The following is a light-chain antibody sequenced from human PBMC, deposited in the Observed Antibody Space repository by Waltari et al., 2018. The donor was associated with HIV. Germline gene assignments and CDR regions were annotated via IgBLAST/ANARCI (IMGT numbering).Light chain of an antibody. CDR3: CSYAGSSTYV. V-gene: IGLV2-23*01. J-gene: IGLJ1*01. CDR2: EGS. Sequence: QSALTQPASVSGSPGQSITISCTGTSSDVGSYNLVSWYQQPPGKAPKLRIYEGSKRPSGVSNLFSGSKSGNTASLTISGLQAEDEADYYCCSYAGSSTYVFGTGTKVTVL. CDR1: SSDVGSYNL.